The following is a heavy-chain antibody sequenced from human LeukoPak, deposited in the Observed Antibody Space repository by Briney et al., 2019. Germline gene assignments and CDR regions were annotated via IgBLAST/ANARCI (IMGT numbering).Heavy chain of an antibody. Sequence: GGSLRLSCAASGFTFSSYAMSWVRQAPGKGLEWVSSISGSGDNTCYADSVKDRFSISRDNSKTTVSLQMNSLRAEDTAVYYCAKGRGTAVTSAANYWGQGTPVTVSS. D-gene: IGHD4-17*01. CDR1: GFTFSSYA. J-gene: IGHJ4*02. CDR2: ISGSGDNT. CDR3: AKGRGTAVTSAANY. V-gene: IGHV3-23*01.